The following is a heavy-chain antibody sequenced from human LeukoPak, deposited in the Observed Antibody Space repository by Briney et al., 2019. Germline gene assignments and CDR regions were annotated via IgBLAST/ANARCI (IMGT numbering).Heavy chain of an antibody. CDR1: GFTFSSHY. CDR2: IKQDGSDK. Sequence: GGSLRLSCAASGFTFSSHYMSWVRQAPGKGLEWVVNIKQDGSDKYYVDSVKGRFTISRDNAKNSLFLQMNSLRAEDTAVYYCARSPRRALFDYWGQGTLVTVSS. V-gene: IGHV3-7*01. J-gene: IGHJ4*02. CDR3: ARSPRRALFDY.